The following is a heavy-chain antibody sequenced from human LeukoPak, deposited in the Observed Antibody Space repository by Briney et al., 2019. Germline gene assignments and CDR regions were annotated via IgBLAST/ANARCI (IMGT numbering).Heavy chain of an antibody. V-gene: IGHV3-7*01. J-gene: IGHJ4*02. Sequence: GGSLRLSCAASGFTFSSYWMSWVRQAPGKGLEWVANIKQDGSEKYYVDSVKGRFTISRDNAKNSLYLQMNSLRAEDTAVYYCARDLYESLMPDSFDYWGQGTLVTVSS. CDR2: IKQDGSEK. CDR1: GFTFSSYW. D-gene: IGHD5/OR15-5a*01. CDR3: ARDLYESLMPDSFDY.